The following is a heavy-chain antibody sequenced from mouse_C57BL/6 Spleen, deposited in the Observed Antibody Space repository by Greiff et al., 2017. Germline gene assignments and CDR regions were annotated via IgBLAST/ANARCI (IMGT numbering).Heavy chain of an antibody. CDR1: GYTFTSYW. J-gene: IGHJ1*03. Sequence: VQLQQPGAELVKPGASVKLSCKASGYTFTSYWMHWVKQRPGQGLEWIGMIHPNSGSTNYNEKFKSKATLTVDKSSSTAYMQLSSLTSEDSAVYDCARAASSYRYFDVWGTGTTVTVSS. D-gene: IGHD6-2*01. V-gene: IGHV1-64*01. CDR3: ARAASSYRYFDV. CDR2: IHPNSGST.